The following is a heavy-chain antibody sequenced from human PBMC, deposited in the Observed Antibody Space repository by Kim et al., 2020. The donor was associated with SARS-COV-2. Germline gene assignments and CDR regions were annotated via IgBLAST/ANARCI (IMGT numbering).Heavy chain of an antibody. J-gene: IGHJ5*02. D-gene: IGHD3-10*01. Sequence: GGSLRLSCAASGFTFSSYSMNWVRQAPGKGLEWVSSISSSSSYIYYADSVKGRFTISRDNAKNSLYLQMNSLRAEDTAVYYCARRGRITMVRGVIKGWFDPWGQGTLVTVSS. CDR3: ARRGRITMVRGVIKGWFDP. V-gene: IGHV3-21*01. CDR2: ISSSSSYI. CDR1: GFTFSSYS.